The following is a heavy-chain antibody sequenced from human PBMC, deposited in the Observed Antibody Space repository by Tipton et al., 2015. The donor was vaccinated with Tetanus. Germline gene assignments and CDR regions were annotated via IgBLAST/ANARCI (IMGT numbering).Heavy chain of an antibody. CDR1: GFIVSSHY. CDR3: VNFATS. J-gene: IGHJ5*02. CDR2: ISSSGTTM. Sequence: SLRLSCVASGFIVSSHYMSWVRQAPGKGLEWISYISSSGTTMYYADSVKGRFTISRDNAKNSLFLQMNSLRDEDTAVYYCVNFATSWGQGTLVTVSS. V-gene: IGHV3-48*02.